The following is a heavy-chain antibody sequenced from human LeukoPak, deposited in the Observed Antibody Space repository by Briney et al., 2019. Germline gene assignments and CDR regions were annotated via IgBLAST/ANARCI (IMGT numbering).Heavy chain of an antibody. CDR3: ARLPILSIAVAGTDYYFDY. Sequence: KPGESLKISCKGSGYSFTSYWIGWVRQMPGKGLEWMGIIYPGDSDTRYSPSFQGQVTISADKSISTAYLQWSSLKASGTAMYYCARLPILSIAVAGTDYYFDYWGQGTLVTVSS. V-gene: IGHV5-51*03. CDR2: IYPGDSDT. CDR1: GYSFTSYW. J-gene: IGHJ4*02. D-gene: IGHD6-19*01.